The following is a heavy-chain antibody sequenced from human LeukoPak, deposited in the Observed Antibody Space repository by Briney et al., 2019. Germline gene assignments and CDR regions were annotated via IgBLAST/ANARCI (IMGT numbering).Heavy chain of an antibody. J-gene: IGHJ5*02. D-gene: IGHD2-2*02. V-gene: IGHV1-46*01. CDR1: GYTFTSYC. Sequence: ASVKVSCKASGYTFTSYCMHWVRQAPGQGLEWMGIINPSGGSTSYAQKFQGRVTMTRDTSISTAYMELRGLRSEDTAVYYCVRDGEGAAISVNYWFDPWGQGTLVTVSS. CDR2: INPSGGST. CDR3: VRDGEGAAISVNYWFDP.